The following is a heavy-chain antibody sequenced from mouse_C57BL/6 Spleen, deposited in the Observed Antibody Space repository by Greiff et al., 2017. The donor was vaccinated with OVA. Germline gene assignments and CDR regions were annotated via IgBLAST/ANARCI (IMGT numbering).Heavy chain of an antibody. V-gene: IGHV1-82*01. D-gene: IGHD1-1*01. CDR3: ATYYSSSYYYAMDY. Sequence: QVQLKESGPELVKPGASVKISCKASGYAFSSSWMNWVKQRPGKGLEWIGRIYPGDGDTDYNGKFKGKATLTADKSSSTAYMQLSSLTSEDSAVYFCATYYSSSYYYAMDYWGKGTSVTVSS. CDR1: GYAFSSSW. J-gene: IGHJ4*01. CDR2: IYPGDGDT.